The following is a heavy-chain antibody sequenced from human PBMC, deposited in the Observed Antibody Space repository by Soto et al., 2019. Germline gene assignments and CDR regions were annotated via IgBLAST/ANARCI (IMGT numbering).Heavy chain of an antibody. J-gene: IGHJ4*02. Sequence: PSETLSLTCTVSGGSISSYYWSWIRQSPGKGLEWIGYIYYSGSTNYNPSLKSRVTISVDTSKNQFSLKLSSVTAADTAVYYCARERRGYDYWGQGTLVTVSS. V-gene: IGHV4-59*01. CDR3: ARERRGYDY. D-gene: IGHD3-10*01. CDR1: GGSISSYY. CDR2: IYYSGST.